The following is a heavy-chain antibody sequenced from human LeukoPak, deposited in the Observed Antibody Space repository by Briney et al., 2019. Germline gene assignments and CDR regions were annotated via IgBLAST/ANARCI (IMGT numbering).Heavy chain of an antibody. CDR2: IYYSGSS. CDR3: ARAVHDSSGYYYGRFDF. V-gene: IGHV4-59*12. Sequence: KSSETLSLTCTVSGGSISTYYWSWIRQPPGKGLEWIGYIYYSGSSNYNPSLMSRGTLSVDTSKNQFSLRLNSMTATDTAVYFCARAVHDSSGYYYGRFDFWGQGSLVTVSS. D-gene: IGHD3-22*01. CDR1: GGSISTYY. J-gene: IGHJ4*02.